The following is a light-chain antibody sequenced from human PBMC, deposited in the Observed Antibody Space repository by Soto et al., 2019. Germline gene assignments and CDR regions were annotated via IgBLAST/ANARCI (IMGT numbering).Light chain of an antibody. CDR3: QQRSDWPS. J-gene: IGKJ3*01. CDR2: DAS. V-gene: IGKV3-11*01. Sequence: EVVLTQSPATLSLSPGARATLSCRASQSVSSSLAWYQQKPGQAPRLLIYDASNRATGIPARFSGSGSGTDFTLTISSLEPEDFAVYYCQQRSDWPSFGPGTKVDIK. CDR1: QSVSSS.